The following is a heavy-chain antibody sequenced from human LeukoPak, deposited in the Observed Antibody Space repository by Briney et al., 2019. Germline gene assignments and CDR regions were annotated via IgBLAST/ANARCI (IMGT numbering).Heavy chain of an antibody. D-gene: IGHD6-19*01. V-gene: IGHV1-69*04. CDR3: ARDRRMAVAGTMRNYYYYGMDV. CDR2: IIPILGIA. CDR1: GGTFSSYA. J-gene: IGHJ6*02. Sequence: SVKVSCTASGGTFSSYAISWVRQAPGQGLEWMGRIIPILGIANYAQKFQGRVTITADKSTSTAYMELSSLRSEDTAVYYCARDRRMAVAGTMRNYYYYGMDVWGQGTTVTVSS.